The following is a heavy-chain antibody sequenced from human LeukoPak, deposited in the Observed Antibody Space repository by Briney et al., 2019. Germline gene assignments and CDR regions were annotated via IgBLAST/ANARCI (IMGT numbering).Heavy chain of an antibody. D-gene: IGHD6-13*01. J-gene: IGHJ4*02. CDR3: ARELSSSPTGSNFDY. V-gene: IGHV3-23*01. Sequence: GGSLRLSCAASGFTFSSYAMSWVRQAPGKGLEWVSAISGSGGSTYYADSVKGRFTISRDNSKNTLYLQMNSLRSEDTAVYYCARELSSSPTGSNFDYWGQGTLVTVSS. CDR2: ISGSGGST. CDR1: GFTFSSYA.